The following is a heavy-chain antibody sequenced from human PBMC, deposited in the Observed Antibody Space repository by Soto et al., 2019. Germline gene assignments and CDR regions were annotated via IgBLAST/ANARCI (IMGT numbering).Heavy chain of an antibody. J-gene: IGHJ4*02. CDR1: GGSISSYY. CDR3: ARYVTTSVREHVDY. CDR2: IYYSGST. D-gene: IGHD4-17*01. Sequence: PSETLSLTCTVPGGSISSYYWSWIRQPPGKGLEWIGYIYYSGSTYYNPSLKSRVTISVDTSKNQFSLKLSSVTAADTAVYYCARYVTTSVREHVDYWGQGTLVTVSS. V-gene: IGHV4-59*06.